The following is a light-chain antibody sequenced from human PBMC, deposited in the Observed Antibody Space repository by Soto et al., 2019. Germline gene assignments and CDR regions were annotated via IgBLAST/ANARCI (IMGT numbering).Light chain of an antibody. Sequence: EIVLTQSPGTLSLSPGETATLSCRASQTIGNIFLFWYQQKPGQAPRLLIYGASSSATGIPARFSGSGSGTDSTLTITRLEPEEFAVYYCHQYSSSPYTFGQGTNLEI. J-gene: IGKJ2*01. CDR1: QTIGNIF. CDR3: HQYSSSPYT. V-gene: IGKV3-20*01. CDR2: GAS.